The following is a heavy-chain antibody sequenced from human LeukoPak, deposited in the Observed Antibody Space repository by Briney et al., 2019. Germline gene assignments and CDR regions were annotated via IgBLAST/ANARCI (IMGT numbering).Heavy chain of an antibody. Sequence: PSETLSLTCTVSGGSISSYYWSWIRQPPGKGLEWIGYIYYSGSTNYNPSLKSRVTISVDTSKNQFSLKLSSVTAADTAVYYCAREGIVAIPPGFDYWGQGTLVTVSS. J-gene: IGHJ4*02. CDR3: AREGIVAIPPGFDY. CDR1: GGSISSYY. V-gene: IGHV4-59*12. D-gene: IGHD5-12*01. CDR2: IYYSGST.